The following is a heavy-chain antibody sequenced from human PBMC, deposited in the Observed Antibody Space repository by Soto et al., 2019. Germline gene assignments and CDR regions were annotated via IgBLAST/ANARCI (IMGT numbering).Heavy chain of an antibody. D-gene: IGHD3-3*01. J-gene: IGHJ6*02. CDR2: IWYDGTIK. V-gene: IGHV3-33*01. Sequence: VRLVESGGGVAQPGRSLRLSCAASGFTFSSYALHWVRQALGKGLEWVAVIWYDGTIKDHSDSVKGRFTISRDNSKNTVYLQMNSLRAEDTAVYYCARDGCDYDEGGGFMDVWGQGTMVIVSS. CDR3: ARDGCDYDEGGGFMDV. CDR1: GFTFSSYA.